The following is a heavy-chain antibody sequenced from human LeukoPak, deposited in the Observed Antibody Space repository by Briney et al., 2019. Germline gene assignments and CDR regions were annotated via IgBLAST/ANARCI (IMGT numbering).Heavy chain of an antibody. V-gene: IGHV3-23*01. CDR2: ISASGGLT. CDR3: ANGPGRRTPPKILV. J-gene: IGHJ3*01. Sequence: GGSLRLSCAASGFTFSSYVMNWVRQAPGKGLEWVSSISASGGLTHYADSVKGQFTISRDNSKNTVYLQLNSLRAEDTAVYYCANGPGRRTPPKILVWGQGTMVTVSS. D-gene: IGHD2-15*01. CDR1: GFTFSSYV.